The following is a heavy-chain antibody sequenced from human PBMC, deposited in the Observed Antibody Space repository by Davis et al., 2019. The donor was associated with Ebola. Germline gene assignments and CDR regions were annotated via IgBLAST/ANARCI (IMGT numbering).Heavy chain of an antibody. CDR2: IYYSGST. CDR3: ARDYGDYVGFMDV. Sequence: MPSQTLSLTCTLPGGSISSGGYYWSWIRQHPGKGLEWIGYIYYSGSTYYNPSLKSRVTISVDTSKNQFSLKLSSVTAADTAVYYCARDYGDYVGFMDVWGKGTTVTVSS. CDR1: GGSISSGGYY. V-gene: IGHV4-31*03. D-gene: IGHD4-17*01. J-gene: IGHJ6*03.